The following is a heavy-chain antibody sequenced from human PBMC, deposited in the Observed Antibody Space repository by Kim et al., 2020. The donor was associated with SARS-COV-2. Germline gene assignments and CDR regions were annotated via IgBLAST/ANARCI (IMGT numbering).Heavy chain of an antibody. CDR3: VRRVTSSSQDTPRWYFDL. J-gene: IGHJ2*01. D-gene: IGHD6-6*01. CDR2: ISGNGVNT. Sequence: GGSLRLSCSASGFTFSSYTIHWVRQAPGEGLQYVSAISGNGVNTYYADSVKGRFTLSRDNSKNTLYLQMSSLRAEDTAVYYCVRRVTSSSQDTPRWYFDLWGRGTLVTVSS. V-gene: IGHV3-64D*09. CDR1: GFTFSSYT.